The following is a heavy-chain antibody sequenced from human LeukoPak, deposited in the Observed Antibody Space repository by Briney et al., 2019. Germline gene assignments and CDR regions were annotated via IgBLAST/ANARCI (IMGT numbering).Heavy chain of an antibody. J-gene: IGHJ4*02. CDR1: GFTFSTFA. CDR3: VRDVGAVRGEVYFDY. CDR2: ITGSGPYM. V-gene: IGHV3-21*06. D-gene: IGHD3-10*01. Sequence: GGSLRLSCAASGFTFSTFAMHWVRLSPGKGLEWVSSITGSGPYMLYADSVKHRFTISRDNTKHLLYLEMNGLRAEDTAMYFCVRDVGAVRGEVYFDYWGQGTLVTVSS.